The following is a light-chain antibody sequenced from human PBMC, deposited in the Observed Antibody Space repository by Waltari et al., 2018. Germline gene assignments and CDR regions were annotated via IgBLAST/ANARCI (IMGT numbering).Light chain of an antibody. CDR3: MQALQTPFT. V-gene: IGKV2-28*01. CDR2: LGS. J-gene: IGKJ3*01. CDR1: QSLLHSNGYNY. Sequence: DIVMTQSPLSLPVTPGEPAPISCCSSQSLLHSNGYNYLDWYLQKPGQSPQLLIYLGSNRASGVPDRFSGSGSGTDFTLKISRVEAEDVGVYYCMQALQTPFTFGPGTKVDIK.